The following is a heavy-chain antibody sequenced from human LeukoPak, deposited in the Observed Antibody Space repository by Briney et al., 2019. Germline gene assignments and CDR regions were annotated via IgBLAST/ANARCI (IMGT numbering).Heavy chain of an antibody. CDR1: GGSISSGGYY. J-gene: IGHJ3*02. CDR3: GGGRGCLHLVFNI. D-gene: IGHD2-15*01. CDR2: IYYSGST. Sequence: SETLSLTCTVSGGSISSGGYYWSWIRQHPGKGLEWIGYIYYSGSTYYNPSLKSRVTISVDTSKNQFSLKLSSVTAADTAVYYCGGGRGCLHLVFNIGAKGKRFTVSS. V-gene: IGHV4-31*03.